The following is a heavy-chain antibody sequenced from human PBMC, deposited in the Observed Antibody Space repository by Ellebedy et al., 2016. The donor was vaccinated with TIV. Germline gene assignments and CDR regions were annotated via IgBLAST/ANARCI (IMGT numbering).Heavy chain of an antibody. J-gene: IGHJ3*02. Sequence: LSLTCAASELTVSSNYMSWVRQAPGKGLEWVSVIFIDGTTYYADSVKGRFTISRDNSKNTLFIQMNSLRAEDTAVYYCARETFNDVDLKLWGIFDIWGQGTMVTVSS. CDR2: IFIDGTT. CDR1: ELTVSSNY. D-gene: IGHD3-10*01. V-gene: IGHV3-66*01. CDR3: ARETFNDVDLKLWGIFDI.